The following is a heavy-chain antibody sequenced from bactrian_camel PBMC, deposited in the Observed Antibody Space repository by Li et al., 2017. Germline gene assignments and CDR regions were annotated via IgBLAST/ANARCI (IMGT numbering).Heavy chain of an antibody. V-gene: IGHV3S55*01. Sequence: VQLVESGGGSVQAGGSLRLSCTAPGFTSDSCGADWYRQAPGKEREGVAAIDSDGSTSYADSVKGRFAISKDNADNTLYLQMNSLKPEDSAMYYCAASLGKTCCSAAVFLSRLRPNLGFMSQGTQVTVS. CDR1: GFTSDSCG. J-gene: IGHJ4*01. CDR2: IDSDGST. D-gene: IGHD3*01.